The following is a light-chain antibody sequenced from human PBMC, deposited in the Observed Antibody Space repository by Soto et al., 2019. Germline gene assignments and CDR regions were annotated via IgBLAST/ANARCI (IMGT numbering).Light chain of an antibody. CDR1: SSNTGAGYD. Sequence: QSVLTQPPSVSGAPGQRVTISCTGSSSNTGAGYDVHWYQQLPGTAPKLLIYGNSNRPSGVPDRFSGSKSGTSASLAITELQAEDEADYYCQSYDSSLSGSVFGGGTKLTVL. J-gene: IGLJ2*01. V-gene: IGLV1-40*01. CDR3: QSYDSSLSGSV. CDR2: GNS.